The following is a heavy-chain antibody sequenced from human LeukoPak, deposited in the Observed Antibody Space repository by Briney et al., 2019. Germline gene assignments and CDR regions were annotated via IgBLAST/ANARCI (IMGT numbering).Heavy chain of an antibody. J-gene: IGHJ5*02. CDR3: ARCRDPSICYKGWFDP. D-gene: IGHD3-10*01. CDR1: GFTFSSYA. Sequence: GGSLRLSCAASGFTFSSYAMSWVRQAPGKGLEWVAYIRYDGSDAGRNEYFSDSVRGRFTISRDNSKNTLWLQMNSLRADDTAVYYCARCRDPSICYKGWFDPWGQGTLVTVSS. CDR2: IRYDGSDAGRNE. V-gene: IGHV3-30*02.